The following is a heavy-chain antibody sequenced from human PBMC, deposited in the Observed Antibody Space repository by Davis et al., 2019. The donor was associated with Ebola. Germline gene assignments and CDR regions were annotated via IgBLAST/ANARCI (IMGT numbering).Heavy chain of an antibody. J-gene: IGHJ4*02. V-gene: IGHV3-23*01. CDR2: ISGSGGST. CDR3: ARDHSRGTEAD. CDR1: GFTFSSYA. D-gene: IGHD3-10*01. Sequence: GGSLRLSCAASGFTFSSYAMSWVRQAPGKGLEWVSAISGSGGSTYYADSVKGRFTISRDNSKNTLYLQMNSLRAEDTAVYYCARDHSRGTEADWGQGTLVTVSS.